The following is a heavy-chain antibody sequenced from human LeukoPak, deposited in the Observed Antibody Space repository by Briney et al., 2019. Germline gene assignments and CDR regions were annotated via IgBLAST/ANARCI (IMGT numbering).Heavy chain of an antibody. CDR2: IYYSGST. J-gene: IGHJ4*02. CDR1: GVSISSGDYY. Sequence: SETLSLTCTVSGVSISSGDYYWSWLRQPPGKGLEWIGYIYYSGSTYYNPSLKSRVTISVDTSKNQFSLKLSSVTAADTAVYYCASVVVPPSSSFDYWGQGTLVTVSS. V-gene: IGHV4-30-4*01. D-gene: IGHD2-2*01. CDR3: ASVVVPPSSSFDY.